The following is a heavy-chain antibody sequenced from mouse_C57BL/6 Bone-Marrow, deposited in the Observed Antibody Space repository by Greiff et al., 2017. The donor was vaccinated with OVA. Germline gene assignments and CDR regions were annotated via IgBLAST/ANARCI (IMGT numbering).Heavy chain of an antibody. V-gene: IGHV5-17*01. CDR2: ISSGSSTL. Sequence: EVMLVESGGGLVKPGGSLKLSCAASGFTFSDYGMHWVRQAPEKGLEWVAYISSGSSTLYYADTVKGRFTISRDNAKNTLFLQMTSLRSEDTAMYYCAPKSFAYWGQGTLVTVSA. CDR1: GFTFSDYG. J-gene: IGHJ3*01. CDR3: APKSFAY.